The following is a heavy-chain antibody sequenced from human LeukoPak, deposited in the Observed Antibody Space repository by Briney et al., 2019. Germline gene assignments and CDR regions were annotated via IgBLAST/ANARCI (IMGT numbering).Heavy chain of an antibody. V-gene: IGHV4-61*02. CDR1: GGSISSGSYY. J-gene: IGHJ4*02. CDR2: IYTSGST. Sequence: SETLSLTCTVSGGSISSGSYYWSWIRQPAGKGLEWIGRIYTSGSTNYNPSLKSRVTISVDTSKNQFSLKLSSVTAADTAVYYCAREYTAMVTFGFEKFDYWGQGTLVAVSS. CDR3: AREYTAMVTFGFEKFDY. D-gene: IGHD5-18*01.